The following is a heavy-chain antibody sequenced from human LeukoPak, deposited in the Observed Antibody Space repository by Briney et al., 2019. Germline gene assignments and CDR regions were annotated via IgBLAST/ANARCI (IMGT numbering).Heavy chain of an antibody. Sequence: SETLSLTCDVSGGSIDSTNWWNWVRQPPGKGLEWIGYIYYSGSTYYNPSLKSRVTISVDTSKNQFSLKLSSVTAADTAVYYCARLRRTYGDLDYWGQGTLVTVSS. V-gene: IGHV4-30-4*08. CDR3: ARLRRTYGDLDY. CDR2: IYYSGST. J-gene: IGHJ4*02. D-gene: IGHD4-17*01. CDR1: GGSIDSTNW.